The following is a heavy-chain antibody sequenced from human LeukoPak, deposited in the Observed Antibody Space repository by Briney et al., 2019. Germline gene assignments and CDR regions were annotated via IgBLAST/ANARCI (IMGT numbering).Heavy chain of an antibody. CDR2: IYYSGST. V-gene: IGHV4-59*08. J-gene: IGHJ3*02. CDR1: GGSISSYY. CDR3: ARIRPGNWKRNDAFDI. Sequence: PSETLSLTCTVSGGSISSYYWSWIRQPPGKGLEWIGYIYYSGSTNYNPSLKSRVTISVDTSKNQFSLKLSSVTAADTAVYYCARIRPGNWKRNDAFDIWGQGTMVTVSS. D-gene: IGHD1-20*01.